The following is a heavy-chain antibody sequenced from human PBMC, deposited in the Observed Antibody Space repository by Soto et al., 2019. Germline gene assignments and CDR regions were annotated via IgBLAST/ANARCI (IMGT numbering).Heavy chain of an antibody. D-gene: IGHD5-18*01. CDR3: ARVDTGMVTDY. V-gene: IGHV3-48*03. CDR2: ISSSGSTI. Sequence: GGSLRLSCAASGFTFSSYEMNLVRQAPGKGLEWVSYISSSGSTIYYADSVKGRFTISRDNAKNSLYLQMNSLRAEDTAVYYCARVDTGMVTDYWGKGTLVTVSS. CDR1: GFTFSSYE. J-gene: IGHJ4*02.